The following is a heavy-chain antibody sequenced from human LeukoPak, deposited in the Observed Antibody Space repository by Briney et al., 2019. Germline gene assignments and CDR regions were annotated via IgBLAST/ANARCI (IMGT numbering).Heavy chain of an antibody. CDR2: INPRGGST. V-gene: IGHV1-46*01. J-gene: IGHJ4*02. Sequence: ASVKVSCKASGYTFTSYYMHWVRQAPGQGLERMGIINPRGGSTSYAQKFQGRVTMTRDTSTSTVYMEVSSLRSEDTAVYYCARGGWSEVESYWGQGTLVTVSS. CDR3: ARGGWSEVESY. D-gene: IGHD1-1*01. CDR1: GYTFTSYY.